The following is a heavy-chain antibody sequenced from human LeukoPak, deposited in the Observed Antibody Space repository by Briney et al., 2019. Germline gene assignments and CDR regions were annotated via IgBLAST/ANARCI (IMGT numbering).Heavy chain of an antibody. V-gene: IGHV1-18*01. D-gene: IGHD2-15*01. CDR1: GYTFTSYG. Sequence: ASVKVSCKASGYTFTSYGISWVRQALGQGLEWMGWISAYNGNTNYAQKLQGRVTMTTDTSTSTAYMELRSLRSDDTAVYYCARGVVVAATLYYFDYWGQGTLVTVSS. CDR3: ARGVVVAATLYYFDY. J-gene: IGHJ4*02. CDR2: ISAYNGNT.